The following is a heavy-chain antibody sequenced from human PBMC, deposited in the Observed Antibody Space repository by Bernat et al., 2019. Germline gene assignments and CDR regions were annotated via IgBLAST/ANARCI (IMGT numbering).Heavy chain of an antibody. J-gene: IGHJ3*02. V-gene: IGHV1-18*01. CDR3: ARDNRRLATVTTHAFDI. CDR1: GYTFTSYG. CDR2: ISAYNGNT. D-gene: IGHD4-17*01. Sequence: QVQLVQSGAEVKKPGASVKVSCKASGYTFTSYGISWVRQAPGQGLEWMGWISAYNGNTNYAQKLQGRVTMTTDTSTSTAYMELRSLRSDDTAVYYCARDNRRLATVTTHAFDIWGQGTMVTVSS.